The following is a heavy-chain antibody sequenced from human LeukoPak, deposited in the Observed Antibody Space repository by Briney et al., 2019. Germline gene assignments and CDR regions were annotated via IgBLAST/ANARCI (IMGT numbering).Heavy chain of an antibody. CDR2: IYYSGST. CDR1: GGSISSYY. Sequence: SETLSLTCTVSGGSISSYYWSWIRQPPGKGLEWIGYIYYSGSTNYNPSLKSRVTISVDTTKNQFSLKLSSVTAADTAVYYCARGRRYGDFDYWGQGTLVTVSS. V-gene: IGHV4-59*01. D-gene: IGHD4-17*01. J-gene: IGHJ4*02. CDR3: ARGRRYGDFDY.